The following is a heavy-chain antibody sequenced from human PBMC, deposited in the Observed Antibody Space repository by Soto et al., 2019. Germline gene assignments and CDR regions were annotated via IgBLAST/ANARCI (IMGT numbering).Heavy chain of an antibody. CDR1: GFTFSSYA. CDR2: ISGSGGST. Sequence: GSLRLSCAACGFTFSSYAMSWVRQAKGKGLEWVSAISGSGGSTYYADSVKGRFTISRDNSKNTLYLQMNSLRAEDTAVYYCAKFAGMDYDFWSGYGGVDYWGQGTLVTVSS. D-gene: IGHD3-3*01. J-gene: IGHJ4*02. V-gene: IGHV3-23*01. CDR3: AKFAGMDYDFWSGYGGVDY.